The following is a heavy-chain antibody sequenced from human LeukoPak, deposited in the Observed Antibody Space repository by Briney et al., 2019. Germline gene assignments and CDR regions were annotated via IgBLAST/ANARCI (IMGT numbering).Heavy chain of an antibody. CDR1: GGSFSGYY. Sequence: PSETLSLTCAVYGGSFSGYYWSWIRQPPGKGLEWIGEINHSGSTNYNPSLKSRVTISVDTSKNQFSLELSSVPAAETAVYYCATAAVAGPRSFVYWGEGALVSVSS. V-gene: IGHV4-34*01. CDR2: INHSGST. D-gene: IGHD6-19*01. J-gene: IGHJ4*02. CDR3: ATAAVAGPRSFVY.